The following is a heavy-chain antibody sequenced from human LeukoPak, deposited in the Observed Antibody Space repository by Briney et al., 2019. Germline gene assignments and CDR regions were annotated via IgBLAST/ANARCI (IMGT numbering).Heavy chain of an antibody. J-gene: IGHJ6*03. CDR1: GGSFSGYY. D-gene: IGHD3-3*01. Sequence: PSETLSPTCAVYGGSFSGYYWSWIRQPPGKGLEWIGSIYHSGSTYYNPSLKSRVTISVDTSKNQFSLKLSSVTAADTAVYYCARTRLSDYDFWSGYDYYYMDVWGKGTTVTVSS. CDR3: ARTRLSDYDFWSGYDYYYMDV. CDR2: IYHSGST. V-gene: IGHV4-34*01.